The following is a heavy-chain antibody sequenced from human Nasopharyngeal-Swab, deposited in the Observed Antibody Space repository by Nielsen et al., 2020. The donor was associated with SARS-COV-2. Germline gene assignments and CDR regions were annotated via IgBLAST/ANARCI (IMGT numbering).Heavy chain of an antibody. CDR1: GFTVSSNY. CDR3: ARDRRRIVGATDAFDI. V-gene: IGHV3-53*01. D-gene: IGHD1-26*01. CDR2: IYSGGST. J-gene: IGHJ3*02. Sequence: GGSLRLSCAASGFTVSSNYMSWVRQAPGKGLEWVSVIYSGGSTYYADSVKGRFTISRDNSKNTLYLQMNSLRAEDTAVYYRARDRRRIVGATDAFDIWGQGTMVTVSS.